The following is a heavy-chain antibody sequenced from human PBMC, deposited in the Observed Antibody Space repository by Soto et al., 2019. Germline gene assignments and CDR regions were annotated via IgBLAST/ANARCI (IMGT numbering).Heavy chain of an antibody. CDR1: GSTFTSYG. J-gene: IGHJ5*02. Sequence: GASVTVSCQASGSTFTSYGISWVRQAPGQGLEWMGWISAYNGNTNYAQKLQGRVTMTTDTSTSTAYMELRSLRSDDTAVYYCARDGWRGYSNPNWFDPWGQGTLVTVSS. D-gene: IGHD5-18*01. CDR3: ARDGWRGYSNPNWFDP. V-gene: IGHV1-18*01. CDR2: ISAYNGNT.